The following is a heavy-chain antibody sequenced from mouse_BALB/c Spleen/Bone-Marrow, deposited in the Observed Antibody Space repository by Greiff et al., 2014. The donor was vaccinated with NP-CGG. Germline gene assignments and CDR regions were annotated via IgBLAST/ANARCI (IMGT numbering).Heavy chain of an antibody. CDR3: TRSGTLGAMDY. CDR2: ISSGSSTI. Sequence: EVNLVESGGGLVQPGGSRKLSCAASGFTFSSFGMHWVRQAPEKGLEWVAYISSGSSTIYYADTMKGRFTISRDNPKNTLFLQMTSLRSEDTAMYYCTRSGTLGAMDYWGQGTSVTVPS. CDR1: GFTFSSFG. D-gene: IGHD3-3*01. V-gene: IGHV5-17*02. J-gene: IGHJ4*01.